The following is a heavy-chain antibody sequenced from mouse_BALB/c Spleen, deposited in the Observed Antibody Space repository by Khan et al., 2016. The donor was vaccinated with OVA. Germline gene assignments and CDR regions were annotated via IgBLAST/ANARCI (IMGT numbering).Heavy chain of an antibody. D-gene: IGHD4-1*01. V-gene: IGHV1S22*01. Sequence: VKQSCKASGDTFTSYWMHWGKQRHGQGLEWIGNIYPGSGSTNYDEKFKSKGALTVDTSSSTAYMHLSSLTSEDSAVYYCTRRGALGTMDYWGQGTSVTVSS. CDR3: TRRGALGTMDY. J-gene: IGHJ4*01. CDR2: IYPGSGST. CDR1: GDTFTSYW.